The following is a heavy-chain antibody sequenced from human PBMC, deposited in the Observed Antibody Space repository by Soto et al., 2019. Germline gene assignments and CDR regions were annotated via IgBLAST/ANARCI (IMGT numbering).Heavy chain of an antibody. CDR3: AKARGSGLSPAFDI. CDR2: INWNSGYI. Sequence: EVQLVESGGGLVQPGRSLRLSCAASGFTFDDYAMHWVRQAPGKGLEWGSGINWNSGYIGYADSVKGRFTISRDNAKNSLYLQINSLRAEDTALYYCAKARGSGLSPAFDIWGQGTMVTVSS. V-gene: IGHV3-9*01. CDR1: GFTFDDYA. D-gene: IGHD3-10*01. J-gene: IGHJ3*02.